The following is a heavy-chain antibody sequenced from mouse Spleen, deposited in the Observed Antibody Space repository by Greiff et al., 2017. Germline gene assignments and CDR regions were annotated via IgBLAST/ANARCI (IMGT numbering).Heavy chain of an antibody. CDR2: IDPSDSYT. Sequence: QVQLQQPGAELVMPGASVKLSCKASGYTFTSYWMHWVKQRPGQGLEWIGEIDPSDSYTNYNQKFKGKATLTVDKSSSTAYMQLSSLTSEDSAVYYCARWNYYGHLFDYRGQGTTLTVSS. CDR3: ARWNYYGHLFDY. CDR1: GYTFTSYW. V-gene: IGHV1-69*01. J-gene: IGHJ2*01. D-gene: IGHD1-2*01.